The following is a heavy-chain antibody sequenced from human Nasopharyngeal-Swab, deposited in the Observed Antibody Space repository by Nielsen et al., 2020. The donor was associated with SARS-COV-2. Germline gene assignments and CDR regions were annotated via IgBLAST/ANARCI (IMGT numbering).Heavy chain of an antibody. Sequence: GESLKISCAASGFTFSRYTLHWVRQAPGKGLKWVAVISYDGSNKYYADSVKGRFTIFRDISKNTLYLQMNSLRAEDTAVFYCASTPLDSSGYYYAFHYWGRGTLVTVSS. D-gene: IGHD3-22*01. V-gene: IGHV3-30-3*01. CDR2: ISYDGSNK. J-gene: IGHJ4*02. CDR1: GFTFSRYT. CDR3: ASTPLDSSGYYYAFHY.